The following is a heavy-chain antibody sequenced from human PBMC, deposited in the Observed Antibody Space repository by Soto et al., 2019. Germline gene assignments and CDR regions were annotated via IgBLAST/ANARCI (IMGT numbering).Heavy chain of an antibody. D-gene: IGHD3-9*01. CDR3: ARDPYYDILTGYYSPMY. Sequence: GGSLRLSCAASGFSFSTNWMSWVRQAPGKGLEWVANIKDDGGETYYVDSVKGRFTISRDNAKNSLYLQMNSLRVEDTAVYYCARDPYYDILTGYYSPMYWGQGT. CDR2: IKDDGGET. V-gene: IGHV3-7*03. J-gene: IGHJ4*02. CDR1: GFSFSTNW.